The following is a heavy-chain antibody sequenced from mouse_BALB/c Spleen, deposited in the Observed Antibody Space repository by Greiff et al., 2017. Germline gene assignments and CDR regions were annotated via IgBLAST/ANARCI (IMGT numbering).Heavy chain of an antibody. CDR3: ARAYGYDGDFDY. D-gene: IGHD2-2*01. CDR2: INPGSGGT. J-gene: IGHJ2*01. V-gene: IGHV1-54*01. CDR1: GYAFTNYL. Sequence: VQLQQSGAELVRPGTSVKVSCKASGYAFTNYLIEWVKQRPGQGLEWIGVINPGSGGTNYNEKFKGKATLTADKSSSTAYMQLSSLTSDDSAVYFCARAYGYDGDFDYWGQGTTLTVSS.